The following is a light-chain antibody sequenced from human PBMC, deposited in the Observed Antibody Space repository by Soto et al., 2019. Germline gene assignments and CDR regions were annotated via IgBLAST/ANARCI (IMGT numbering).Light chain of an antibody. Sequence: QSALTQPPSVSGSPGQAVTISCTGTSSDVRSYNRVSWYQQPPGTAPKLMIYEVNNRPSGVADRFSGSKAGSTASLTISGLQADDEADYYCSSYTSSSTFVFGTGTKVTV. CDR1: SSDVRSYNR. V-gene: IGLV2-18*02. CDR2: EVN. J-gene: IGLJ1*01. CDR3: SSYTSSSTFV.